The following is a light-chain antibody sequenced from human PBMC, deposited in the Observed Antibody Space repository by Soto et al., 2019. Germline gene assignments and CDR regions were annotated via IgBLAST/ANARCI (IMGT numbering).Light chain of an antibody. V-gene: IGKV3-11*01. CDR1: QSVSSY. CDR2: EAS. Sequence: EIVLTQSPATLSLSPGESATLSCRASQSVSSYLAWYQQKPGQAPRLLMYEASNRATGIPARFSGGGSGTDFTLTISSLEPEDFAVYYCQQRSDWPWTFGQGTRW. J-gene: IGKJ1*01. CDR3: QQRSDWPWT.